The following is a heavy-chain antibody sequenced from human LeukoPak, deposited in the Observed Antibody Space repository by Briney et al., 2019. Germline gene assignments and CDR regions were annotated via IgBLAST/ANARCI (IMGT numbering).Heavy chain of an antibody. CDR2: INPSGGST. CDR3: ARGSGSIAVAGNFDY. V-gene: IGHV1-46*01. CDR1: GYTFTSYY. Sequence: ASVKVSCKASGYTFTSYYMHWVRQAPGQGLEWMGIINPSGGSTSYAQKFQGRVTMTRDMSTSTVYMELSSLRSEDTAAYYCARGSGSIAVAGNFDYWGQGTLVTVSS. D-gene: IGHD6-19*01. J-gene: IGHJ4*02.